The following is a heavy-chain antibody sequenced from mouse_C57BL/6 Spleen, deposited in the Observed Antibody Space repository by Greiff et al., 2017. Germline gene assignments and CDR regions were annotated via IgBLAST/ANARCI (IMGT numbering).Heavy chain of an antibody. CDR1: GFTFSSYG. D-gene: IGHD3-2*02. Sequence: DVLLVESGGDLVKPGGSLKLSCAASGFTFSSYGMSWVRQTPDQRLEWVATISSGGSYTYYPDSVKGRCTISRDNAKNTLYLRMSSLKSEDTAMYYCARHEAAQAPCAYWGQGTLVTVSA. V-gene: IGHV5-6*01. CDR3: ARHEAAQAPCAY. J-gene: IGHJ3*01. CDR2: ISSGGSYT.